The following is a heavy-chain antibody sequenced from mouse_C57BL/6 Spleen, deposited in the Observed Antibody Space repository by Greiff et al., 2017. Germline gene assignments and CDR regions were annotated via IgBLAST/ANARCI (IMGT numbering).Heavy chain of an antibody. D-gene: IGHD1-1*01. CDR1: GYSITSGYY. V-gene: IGHV3-6*01. Sequence: EVQLQQSGPGLVKPSQSLSLTCSVTGYSITSGYYWNRIRQFPGNKLEWMGYISYDGSNNYNPSLKNRISITRDTSKNQFFLKLNSVTTEDTATYYCAREGGSSLAWFAYWGQGTLVTVSA. CDR3: AREGGSSLAWFAY. CDR2: ISYDGSN. J-gene: IGHJ3*01.